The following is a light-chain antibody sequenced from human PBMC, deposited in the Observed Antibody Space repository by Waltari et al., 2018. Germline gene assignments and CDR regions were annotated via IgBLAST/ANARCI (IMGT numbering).Light chain of an antibody. V-gene: IGKV1-39*01. CDR3: QQSYNVPLS. CDR2: GAT. Sequence: DIQLTQSPSSLSASVGDRVTITCRATAVIRNYLNWYEQKPGKAPRLLIYGATTVQSGVPSRFTGSGSGRDFTLSISSLQPEDFATYFCQQSYNVPLSFGGGTKVEI. CDR1: AVIRNY. J-gene: IGKJ4*01.